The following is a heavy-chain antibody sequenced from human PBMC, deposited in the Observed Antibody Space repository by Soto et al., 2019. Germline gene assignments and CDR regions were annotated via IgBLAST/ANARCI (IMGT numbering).Heavy chain of an antibody. J-gene: IGHJ6*02. V-gene: IGHV1-69*13. CDR1: GGTFSSYA. D-gene: IGHD1-7*01. CDR3: ARSPGTGTTRIRYYYYYYGMDV. Sequence: ASVKVSCKASGGTFSSYAISWVRQAPGQGLEWMGGIIPIFGTANYAQKFQGRVTITADESTSTAYMELSSLRSEDTAVYYCARSPGTGTTRIRYYYYYYGMDVWGQGPTVTVSS. CDR2: IIPIFGTA.